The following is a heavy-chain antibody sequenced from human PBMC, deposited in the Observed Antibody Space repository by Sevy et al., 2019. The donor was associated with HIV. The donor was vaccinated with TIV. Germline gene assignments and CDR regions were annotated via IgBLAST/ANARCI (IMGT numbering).Heavy chain of an antibody. D-gene: IGHD5-18*01. CDR2: IRSKAKNYAT. CDR1: GFTFSGSD. J-gene: IGHJ4*02. Sequence: GGFLRLSCAASGFTFSGSDMHWVRQASGKGLEWVGRIRSKAKNYATAYAASVKGRFTISRDDSKNTAYLQMNSLKTEDTAVYYCTPAGYGFDYWGQGTWVTVSS. CDR3: TPAGYGFDY. V-gene: IGHV3-73*01.